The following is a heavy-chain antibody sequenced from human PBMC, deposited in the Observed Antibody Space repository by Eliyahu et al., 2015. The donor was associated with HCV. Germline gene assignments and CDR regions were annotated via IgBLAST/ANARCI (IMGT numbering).Heavy chain of an antibody. CDR3: AMCSGGSCYLGVFDY. CDR2: IFYSGSA. Sequence: QLQLQESGPGLLKPSETLSLTCTVSGGSISSSRSYLGWIRQSPGKGLEWIGNIFYSGSANYNPSLESRVTLSVDTSKKQFSLKVTSVTAADTATYYCAMCSGGSCYLGVFDYWGQGTLVTVSS. V-gene: IGHV4-39*01. D-gene: IGHD2-15*01. J-gene: IGHJ4*02. CDR1: GGSISSSRSY.